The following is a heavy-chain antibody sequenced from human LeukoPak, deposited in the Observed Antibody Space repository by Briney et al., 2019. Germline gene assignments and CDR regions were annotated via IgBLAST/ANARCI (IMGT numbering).Heavy chain of an antibody. CDR2: ISGSGGDT. CDR3: AKDYYDISGSRYDF. Sequence: PGGSLRLSCAASGFAFSSYAMSWVRQAPGKGLEWVSAISGSGGDTWYADSVRGRFTISRDNSKNTLYMQVNNLRAEDTAVYYCAKDYYDISGSRYDFWGQGTLVTVSS. D-gene: IGHD3-22*01. CDR1: GFAFSSYA. J-gene: IGHJ4*02. V-gene: IGHV3-23*01.